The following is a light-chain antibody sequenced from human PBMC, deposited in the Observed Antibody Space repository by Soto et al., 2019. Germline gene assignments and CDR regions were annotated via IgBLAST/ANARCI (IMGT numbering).Light chain of an antibody. CDR3: QQYYSYST. J-gene: IGKJ1*01. CDR2: AAS. V-gene: IGKV1-8*01. CDR1: QGISSY. Sequence: AIRMTQSPSSLSASTGDRVTITCRASQGISSYLAWYQQKPGKAPKLLIYAASTLQSGVPSMFSGSGSGTDFTLTISCLQSEYFATYYCQQYYSYSTFGQGTKVEIK.